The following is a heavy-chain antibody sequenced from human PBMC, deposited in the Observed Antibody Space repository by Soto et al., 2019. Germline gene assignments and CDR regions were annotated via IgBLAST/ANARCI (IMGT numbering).Heavy chain of an antibody. J-gene: IGHJ5*02. D-gene: IGHD1-26*01. V-gene: IGHV3-48*02. CDR1: GFTFSSYS. Sequence: LRLSCAASGFTFSSYSMNWVRQAPGKGLEWVSYISSSSTIYYADSVKGRFTISRDNAKNSLYLQMNSLRDEDTAVYYCAREGGSLNWFDPWGQGTLVTVSS. CDR2: ISSSSTI. CDR3: AREGGSLNWFDP.